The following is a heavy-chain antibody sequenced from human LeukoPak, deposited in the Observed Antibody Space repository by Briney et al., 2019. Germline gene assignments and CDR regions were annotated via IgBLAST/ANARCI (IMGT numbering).Heavy chain of an antibody. CDR1: GFTFSSYA. CDR2: ISGSGGST. V-gene: IGHV3-23*01. Sequence: GGSLRLSCAASGFTFSSYAMSWVRQAPGKGLEWVSAISGSGGSTYYADSMKGRFTISRDNAKNTLYLQMNSLRAEDTAVYYCARGALELWFGETTYFDYWGQGTLVTVSS. CDR3: ARGALELWFGETTYFDY. D-gene: IGHD3-10*01. J-gene: IGHJ4*02.